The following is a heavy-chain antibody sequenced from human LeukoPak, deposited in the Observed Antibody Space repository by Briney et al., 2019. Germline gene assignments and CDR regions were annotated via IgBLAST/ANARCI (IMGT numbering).Heavy chain of an antibody. J-gene: IGHJ4*02. CDR1: GGSISSSSYY. D-gene: IGHD3-3*01. CDR3: ARLPYYDFWSGYVDY. CDR2: IYYSGST. V-gene: IGHV4-39*01. Sequence: SETLSLTCTVSGGSISSSSYYWGWIRQPPGTGLEWVGSIYYSGSTYYNPSLKSRVTISVDTSKNQFPLKLSSVTAADTAVYYCARLPYYDFWSGYVDYWGQGTLVTVSS.